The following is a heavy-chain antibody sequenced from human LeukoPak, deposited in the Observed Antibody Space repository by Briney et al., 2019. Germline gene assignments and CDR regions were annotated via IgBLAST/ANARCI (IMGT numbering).Heavy chain of an antibody. CDR3: ASDTGSSWSQGVDH. CDR2: ISLDSTYI. Sequence: GGSLRLSCAASVFAFSTYSMNRVRQAPGTGLEWVSSISLDSTYIYYADSVKGRFTISRDNAKNSLYLQMNSLRVEDTAVYYCASDTGSSWSQGVDHWGQGTLVTVSS. D-gene: IGHD6-13*01. CDR1: VFAFSTYS. V-gene: IGHV3-21*01. J-gene: IGHJ4*02.